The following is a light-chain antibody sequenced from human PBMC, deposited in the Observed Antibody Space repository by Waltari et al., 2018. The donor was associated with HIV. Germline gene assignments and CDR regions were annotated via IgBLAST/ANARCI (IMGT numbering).Light chain of an antibody. J-gene: IGLJ3*02. CDR1: SSNIPTTT. V-gene: IGLV1-44*01. Sequence: QSVLTQPPSASGTPGQRVTIPCSGGSSNIPTTTVNWYQQLPGTAPKLLIYTNNQRPSGVPARFSGSKSGTSASLAISGLQSDDDADYYCATWDDGLNGWVFGGGTRLTVL. CDR2: TNN. CDR3: ATWDDGLNGWV.